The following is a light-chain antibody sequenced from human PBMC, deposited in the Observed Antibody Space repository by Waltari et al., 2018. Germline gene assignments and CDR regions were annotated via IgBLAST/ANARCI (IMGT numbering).Light chain of an antibody. CDR2: DVS. CDR3: CAYAGSYILL. V-gene: IGLV2-11*01. Sequence: QSALTQPRPVSGSPGQSVTISCTGTRSDIGGHNDGSWYQQHPGKAPKVMIYDVSKRPSGVPDRFSGSKSDSTASLTISGLQADDEADYYCCAYAGSYILLFGGGTKLTVL. J-gene: IGLJ3*02. CDR1: RSDIGGHND.